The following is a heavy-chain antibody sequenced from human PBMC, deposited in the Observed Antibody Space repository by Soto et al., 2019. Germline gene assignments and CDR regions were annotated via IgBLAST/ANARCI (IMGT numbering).Heavy chain of an antibody. CDR1: GDSVSINTAA. CDR2: TYYKSKWFN. Sequence: PSQTLSLTCAISGDSVSINTAAWNWFRQSPWRGLEWLGRTYYKSKWFNDYAVSVKSRITINPDTSKNQFSLHLTSVIPEDTAVYYCARERKYQLLSWYWFDPWGQGTLVTVSS. J-gene: IGHJ5*02. CDR3: ARERKYQLLSWYWFDP. D-gene: IGHD2-2*01. V-gene: IGHV6-1*01.